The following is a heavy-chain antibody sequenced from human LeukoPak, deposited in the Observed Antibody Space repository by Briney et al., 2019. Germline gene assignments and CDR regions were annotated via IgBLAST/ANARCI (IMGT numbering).Heavy chain of an antibody. D-gene: IGHD6-13*01. J-gene: IGHJ5*02. V-gene: IGHV4-39*07. CDR1: GGSISSSSYY. CDR2: IYYSGST. CDR3: ARDSGYSSCWFDP. Sequence: SETLSLTCTVSGGSISSSSYYWGWIRQPPGKGLEWIGSIYYSGSTYYNPSLKSRVTISVDTSKNQFSLKLSSVTAADTAVYYCARDSGYSSCWFDPWGQGTLVTVSS.